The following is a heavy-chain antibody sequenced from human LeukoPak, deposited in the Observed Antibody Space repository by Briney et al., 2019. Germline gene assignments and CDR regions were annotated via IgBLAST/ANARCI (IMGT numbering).Heavy chain of an antibody. CDR2: ISSSSSYI. J-gene: IGHJ2*01. V-gene: IGHV3-21*04. D-gene: IGHD3-22*01. CDR1: GFTFSSYS. Sequence: GGSLRLSCAASGFTFSSYSMNWVRQAPGKGLEWVSSISSSSSYIYYADSVKGRFTVSRDNAKNSLYLQMTSLRAEDTAFYYCAKDTTFYYDSSGYSRYFDLWGRGTLVTVSS. CDR3: AKDTTFYYDSSGYSRYFDL.